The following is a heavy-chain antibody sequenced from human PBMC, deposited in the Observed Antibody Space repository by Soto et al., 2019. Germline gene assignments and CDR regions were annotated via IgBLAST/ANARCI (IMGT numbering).Heavy chain of an antibody. CDR3: ARVERGTATTVVDAFDI. CDR2: MSHSGGT. J-gene: IGHJ3*02. CDR1: GGFVSSGSYY. Sequence: QVQLQQWGAGLLKPSETLSLTCAVYGGFVSSGSYYWSWIRQPPGKGLEWIGEMSHSGGTHFNPSLKSGFPTSVNTSKNHFSLKMSSVTAADTALYYCARVERGTATTVVDAFDIWGPGTMVTVSS. D-gene: IGHD1-1*01. V-gene: IGHV4-34*01.